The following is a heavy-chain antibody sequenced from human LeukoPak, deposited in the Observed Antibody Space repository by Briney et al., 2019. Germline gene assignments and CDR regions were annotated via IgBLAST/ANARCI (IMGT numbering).Heavy chain of an antibody. D-gene: IGHD6-19*01. CDR2: IYTSGST. J-gene: IGHJ6*03. Sequence: SETLSLTCAVYGGSFSGYYWSWIRQPAGKGLEWIGRIYTSGSTNYNPSLKSRVTISVDTSKNQFSLKLSSVTAADTAVYYCARDYSHSSGWYRSYYYYYYMDVWGKGTTVTVSS. CDR3: ARDYSHSSGWYRSYYYYYYMDV. V-gene: IGHV4-4*07. CDR1: GGSFSGYY.